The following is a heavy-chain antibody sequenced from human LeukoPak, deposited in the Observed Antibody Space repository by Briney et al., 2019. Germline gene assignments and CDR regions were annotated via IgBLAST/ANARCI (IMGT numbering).Heavy chain of an antibody. CDR1: GGSISSSTYY. V-gene: IGHV4-39*01. D-gene: IGHD6-19*01. CDR2: MYYSGST. Sequence: SETLSLTCTVSGGSISSSTYYWGWIRQPPGKGLEWIGTMYYSGSTYYNSSLKSRVTIFVDTSKNQFSLKLISVTAADTAVYYCARGQFDYWGQGTLVTVSS. J-gene: IGHJ4*02. CDR3: ARGQFDY.